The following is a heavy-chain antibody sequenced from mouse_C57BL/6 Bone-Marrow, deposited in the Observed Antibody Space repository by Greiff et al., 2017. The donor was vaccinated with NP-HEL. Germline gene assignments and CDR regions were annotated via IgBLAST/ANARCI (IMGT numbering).Heavy chain of an antibody. V-gene: IGHV1-26*01. CDR1: GYTFTDYY. D-gene: IGHD1-1*01. J-gene: IGHJ1*03. Sequence: VQLQQSGPELVKPGASVKISCKASGYTFTDYYMNWVKQSHGKSLEWIGDINPNNGGTSYNQKFKGKATLTVDKSSSTAYMELRSLTSEDSAVYYCARRSITTVVAHWYFDVWGTGTTVTVSS. CDR2: INPNNGGT. CDR3: ARRSITTVVAHWYFDV.